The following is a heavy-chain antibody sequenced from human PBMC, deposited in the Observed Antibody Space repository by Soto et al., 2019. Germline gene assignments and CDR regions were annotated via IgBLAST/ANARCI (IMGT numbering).Heavy chain of an antibody. J-gene: IGHJ4*02. V-gene: IGHV1-18*01. Sequence: ASVKVSCKASGYTFTSYGISWLRQSPGQGLEWMGWISAYNGNTNYAQKLQGRVTMTTDTSTSTAYMELRSLRSDDTAVYYCARDRGITILINRDSSTSFDYWGRGTQVTVSS. CDR1: GYTFTSYG. D-gene: IGHD3-3*01. CDR2: ISAYNGNT. CDR3: ARDRGITILINRDSSTSFDY.